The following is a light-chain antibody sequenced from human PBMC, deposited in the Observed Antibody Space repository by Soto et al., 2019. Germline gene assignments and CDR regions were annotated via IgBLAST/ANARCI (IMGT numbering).Light chain of an antibody. CDR2: EVS. J-gene: IGLJ1*01. Sequence: QSALTQPPSASGSPGQSVTISCTGTSSDVGGYNYVSWYQQHPGKAPKLMIYEVSNRPSGVSSRFSGSKSGNTASLTISGLLAEDEADYYCSSYTSSSTYVFGTGTKLTVL. CDR3: SSYTSSSTYV. CDR1: SSDVGGYNY. V-gene: IGLV2-14*01.